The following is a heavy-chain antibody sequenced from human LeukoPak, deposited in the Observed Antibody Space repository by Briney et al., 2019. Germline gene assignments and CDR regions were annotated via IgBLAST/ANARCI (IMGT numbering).Heavy chain of an antibody. CDR2: ISGSGGST. J-gene: IGHJ5*02. D-gene: IGHD2-2*01. CDR1: GFTFSSCA. V-gene: IGHV3-23*01. CDR3: AKAGYCSSTSCRRGWFDP. Sequence: GASLRLSCAASGFTFSSCAMSWVCQAPGKGLEWVSAISGSGGSTYYADSVKGRFTISRDNSKNTLYLQMNSLRAEDTAVYYCAKAGYCSSTSCRRGWFDPWGQGTLVTVSS.